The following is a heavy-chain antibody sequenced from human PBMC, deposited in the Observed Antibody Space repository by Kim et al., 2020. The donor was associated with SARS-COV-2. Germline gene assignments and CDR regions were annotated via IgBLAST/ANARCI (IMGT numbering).Heavy chain of an antibody. CDR1: GFTFSSYS. J-gene: IGHJ2*01. D-gene: IGHD3-10*01. Sequence: GGSLRLSCAASGFTFSSYSMNWVRQAPGKGLEWDSSISGSSNYINYADSVKGRFTISRDNAKNSLYLQMNSLRAEDTAVYYCARGCFGGNWYFDLWGRGTLVTFSS. V-gene: IGHV3-21*01. CDR2: ISGSSNYI. CDR3: ARGCFGGNWYFDL.